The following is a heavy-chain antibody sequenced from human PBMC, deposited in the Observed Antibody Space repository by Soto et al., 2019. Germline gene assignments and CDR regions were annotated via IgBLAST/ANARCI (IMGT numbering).Heavy chain of an antibody. CDR2: ISYDGSNK. D-gene: IGHD6-19*01. J-gene: IGHJ4*02. CDR3: ARDEYSSGWLFDY. Sequence: QVQLVESGGGVVQPGRSLRLSCAASGFTFSSYAMHWVRQAPGKGLEWVAVISYDGSNKYYADSVKSRFTISRDNSKNTLYLQMNSLRAEDTAVYYCARDEYSSGWLFDYWGQGTLVTVSS. CDR1: GFTFSSYA. V-gene: IGHV3-30-3*01.